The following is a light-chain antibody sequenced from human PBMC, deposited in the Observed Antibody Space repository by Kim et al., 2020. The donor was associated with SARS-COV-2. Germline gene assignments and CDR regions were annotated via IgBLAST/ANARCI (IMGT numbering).Light chain of an antibody. CDR3: GTWDSSLSGGV. CDR1: SSNIANNY. V-gene: IGLV1-51*01. CDR2: DNN. J-gene: IGLJ3*02. Sequence: GQKVTISCSGRSSNIANNYVSWYQQFPGTAPKLLIYDNNKRPSGIPDRFSGSKSGTSATLGITGLQTGDEADYYCGTWDSSLSGGVFGGGTQLTVL.